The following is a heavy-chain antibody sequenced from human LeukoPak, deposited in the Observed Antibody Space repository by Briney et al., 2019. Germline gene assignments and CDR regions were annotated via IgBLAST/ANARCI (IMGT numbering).Heavy chain of an antibody. Sequence: GASVKVSCKASGYTFTSYDINWVRQATGQRLEWMGWMNPNSGNTGYAQKFQGRVTMTRNTSISTAYMELSSLRSEDTAVYCCARDLPGIAVYGRPGMDVWGQGTTVTVSS. D-gene: IGHD6-19*01. CDR1: GYTFTSYD. V-gene: IGHV1-8*01. J-gene: IGHJ6*02. CDR3: ARDLPGIAVYGRPGMDV. CDR2: MNPNSGNT.